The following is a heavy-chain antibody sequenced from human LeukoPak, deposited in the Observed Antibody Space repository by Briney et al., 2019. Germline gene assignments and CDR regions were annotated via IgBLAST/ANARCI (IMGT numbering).Heavy chain of an antibody. V-gene: IGHV3-74*01. J-gene: IGHJ5*02. D-gene: IGHD6-19*01. Sequence: GGSLRLSCAASGFTFSSYWMHWVRQAPGKGLVWVSRINSDGSSTSYADSVKGRFTISRDNAKNTLYLQMNSLRAEATAVYYCARARIAVAGRNNWFDPWGQGTLVTVSS. CDR3: ARARIAVAGRNNWFDP. CDR2: INSDGSST. CDR1: GFTFSSYW.